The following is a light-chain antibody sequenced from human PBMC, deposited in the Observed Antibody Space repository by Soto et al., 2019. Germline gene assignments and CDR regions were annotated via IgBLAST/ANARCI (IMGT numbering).Light chain of an antibody. Sequence: EIVLTQSPGTLSLSSGERATLSCRASQSVGSYLAWYQQKPGQAPRLLIYDASNRATGIPARVSGSGSGTDFTLTISSLQPDDFATYYCQQYNTYSTFGQGTRLEIK. V-gene: IGKV3-11*01. CDR3: QQYNTYST. J-gene: IGKJ5*01. CDR2: DAS. CDR1: QSVGSY.